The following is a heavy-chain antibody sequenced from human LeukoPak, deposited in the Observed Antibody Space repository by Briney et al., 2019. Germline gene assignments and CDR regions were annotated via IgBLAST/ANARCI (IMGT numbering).Heavy chain of an antibody. CDR2: MNSDGTII. CDR3: SRDRHCIGSTCYGL. J-gene: IGHJ4*02. CDR1: GFTFSRDW. Sequence: PGGSLRLSCAASGFTFSRDWMHWVRQDPGKGLVWVSRMNSDGTIIDYADSVKGRFTISRDNAKNTLYLQMNSLRAEDTAVYYCSRDRHCIGSTCYGLWGQGTRVTVSS. V-gene: IGHV3-74*01. D-gene: IGHD2-2*01.